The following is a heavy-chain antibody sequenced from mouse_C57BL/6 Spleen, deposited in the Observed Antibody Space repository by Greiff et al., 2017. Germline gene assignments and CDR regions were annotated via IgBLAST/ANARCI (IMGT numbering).Heavy chain of an antibody. V-gene: IGHV1-26*01. Sequence: EVKLQQSGPELVKPGASVKISCKASGYTFTDYYMNWVKQSHGKSLEWIGDINPNNGGTSYNQKFKGKATLTADKSSSTAYMELRSLTSEDSAVYYCALMGSLIYDDAMDYWGQGTSVTVSS. CDR3: ALMGSLIYDDAMDY. D-gene: IGHD2-3*01. CDR2: INPNNGGT. J-gene: IGHJ4*01. CDR1: GYTFTDYY.